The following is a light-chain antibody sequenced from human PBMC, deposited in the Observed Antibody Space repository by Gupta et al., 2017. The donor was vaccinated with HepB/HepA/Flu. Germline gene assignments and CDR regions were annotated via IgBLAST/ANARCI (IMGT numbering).Light chain of an antibody. CDR2: ENN. V-gene: IGLV1-51*02. J-gene: IGLJ2*01. CDR3: GTWDSSLSAVV. Sequence: QSVLTPPPSVSAAPGQKVTISCSGSSYNIGNNYVSWYQQLPGTAPKLLIYENNKRPLGFPYRFSGSKSGTSATLGITGLQTGDEADYYCGTWDSSLSAVVFGGGTKLTVL. CDR1: SYNIGNNY.